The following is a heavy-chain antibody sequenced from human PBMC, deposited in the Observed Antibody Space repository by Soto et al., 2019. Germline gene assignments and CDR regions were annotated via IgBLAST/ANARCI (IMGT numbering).Heavy chain of an antibody. CDR1: GFTFSSYA. Sequence: GGSLRLSCAASGFTFSSYAMSWVRQAPGKGLEWVSAISGSGGSTYYADSVKGRFTISRDNSKNTLYLQMNSLRAEDTAVYYCAKDLAAADISSAGGFDYWGQGTLVTVSS. V-gene: IGHV3-23*01. J-gene: IGHJ4*02. D-gene: IGHD6-13*01. CDR2: ISGSGGST. CDR3: AKDLAAADISSAGGFDY.